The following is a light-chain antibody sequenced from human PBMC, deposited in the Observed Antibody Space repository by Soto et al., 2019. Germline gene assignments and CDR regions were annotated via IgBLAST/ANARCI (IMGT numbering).Light chain of an antibody. CDR3: QHYYSYPLT. CDR1: QGISSY. Sequence: IRMTQSPSSLSASTGDRVTITCRASQGISSYLAWYQQKPGKAPKLLIYAASTLQSGVPSRFSGSGSGTDFTLTISCLQSEDFATYYCQHYYSYPLTFGPGTKVDIK. V-gene: IGKV1-8*01. CDR2: AAS. J-gene: IGKJ3*01.